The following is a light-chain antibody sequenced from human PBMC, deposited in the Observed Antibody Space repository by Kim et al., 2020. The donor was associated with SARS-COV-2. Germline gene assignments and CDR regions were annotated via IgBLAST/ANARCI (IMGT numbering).Light chain of an antibody. CDR3: QQTFSTQYS. V-gene: IGKV1-39*01. CDR1: QSVRIN. Sequence: DIEMTQSPSALSASVGDRVTITCRATQSVRINLNWYQQRPGKAPRLLTYGASTLQSGVPSRFSGSGSGTGFTLTISSLQPEDFAIYYCQQTFSTQYSFGQGTKLEI. J-gene: IGKJ2*03. CDR2: GAS.